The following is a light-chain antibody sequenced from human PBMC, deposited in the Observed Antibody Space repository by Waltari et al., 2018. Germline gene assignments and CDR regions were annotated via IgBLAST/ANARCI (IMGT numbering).Light chain of an antibody. CDR1: RSNIGRNY. J-gene: IGLJ2*01. Sequence: QFVLTQPPSASGTPGQRVTISCSGDRSNIGRNYVSWYQQLPETAPKLLVYSNNQRSAGVPDRFSGSKSGSSAALAISGLQSVDEADYYCAAWDDSLNGVVVGGGTKLTVL. CDR2: SNN. CDR3: AAWDDSLNGVV. V-gene: IGLV1-44*01.